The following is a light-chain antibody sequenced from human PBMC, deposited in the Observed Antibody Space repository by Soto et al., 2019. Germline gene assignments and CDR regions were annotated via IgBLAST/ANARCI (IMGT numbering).Light chain of an antibody. J-gene: IGLJ3*02. CDR1: SSDVGGYNY. V-gene: IGLV2-14*01. CDR2: EVT. CDR3: SSYTGSKTWA. Sequence: QSALTQPASVSGSPGQSITISCTGTSSDVGGYNYVSWYQQHPGKAPKLMIYEVTNRPSGVSNHFSGSKSGDTASLTISGLQAEEEADYYCSSYTGSKTWAFGGGTKLTVL.